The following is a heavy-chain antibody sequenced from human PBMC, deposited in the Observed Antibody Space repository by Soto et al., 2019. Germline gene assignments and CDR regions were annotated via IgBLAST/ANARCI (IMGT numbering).Heavy chain of an antibody. CDR3: ARGGGYDSFDY. D-gene: IGHD5-12*01. CDR1: GASISYGGFS. J-gene: IGHJ4*02. Sequence: SETLSLTCTVSGASISYGGFSWSWIRQSPGKGLEWIGYISHLENTYLHPSFKSRLTMSIDRTRNQFSLKLSSVAAADMAVYYCARGGGYDSFDYWGQGVLVTVSS. CDR2: ISHLENT. V-gene: IGHV4-30-2*06.